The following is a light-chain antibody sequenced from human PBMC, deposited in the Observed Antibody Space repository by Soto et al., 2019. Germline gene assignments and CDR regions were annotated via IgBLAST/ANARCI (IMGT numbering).Light chain of an antibody. V-gene: IGLV2-14*01. CDR3: SSYTSTNTPYA. Sequence: QSVLTQPASVSGSPGQSITISCTGTSSDVGGYNYVSWYQHHPGRAPKLILYEVTTRPSGVSSRFSGSKSGNTASLTISGLQADDEATYYCSSYTSTNTPYAFGTGTKVTVL. CDR1: SSDVGGYNY. CDR2: EVT. J-gene: IGLJ1*01.